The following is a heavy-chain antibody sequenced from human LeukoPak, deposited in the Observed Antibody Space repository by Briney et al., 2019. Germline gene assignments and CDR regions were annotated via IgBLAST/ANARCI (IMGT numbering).Heavy chain of an antibody. Sequence: PGGSLRLSCAASGFTFSSYAMSWVRQAPGKGLEWVSAFSGSGGSTYYADSVEGRFTISRDNSKNTLYLQMNSLRAEDTAVYYCAKDADLGYDFWSGYFSFDYWGQGTLVAVSS. V-gene: IGHV3-23*01. D-gene: IGHD3-3*01. CDR1: GFTFSSYA. CDR3: AKDADLGYDFWSGYFSFDY. CDR2: FSGSGGST. J-gene: IGHJ4*02.